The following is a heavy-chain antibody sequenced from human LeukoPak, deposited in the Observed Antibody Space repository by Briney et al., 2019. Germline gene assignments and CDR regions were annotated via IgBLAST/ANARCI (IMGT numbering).Heavy chain of an antibody. CDR1: GFSFSSYS. CDR3: ARGSSSTGYYFDY. Sequence: GGSLRLSCAASGFSFSSYSMNWVRQAPGKGLEWVSSISSSSSYIYYADSVKGRFTISRDNAKNSLYLQMNSLRAEDTAVYYCARGSSSTGYYFDYRGQGTLVTVSP. V-gene: IGHV3-21*01. CDR2: ISSSSSYI. J-gene: IGHJ4*02. D-gene: IGHD3-22*01.